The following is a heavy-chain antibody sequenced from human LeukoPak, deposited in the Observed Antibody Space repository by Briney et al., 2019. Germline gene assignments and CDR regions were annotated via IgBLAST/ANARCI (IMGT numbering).Heavy chain of an antibody. Sequence: GGSLRLSCAASGFTFSDNYMSWIRQAPGKGLEWVSYISSSGSIYCADSVKGRFTISRDNAKNSLYLQMNSLRAEDTGVYYCARDWRDSSGKFPNDAFDIWGRGKMVTVSS. J-gene: IGHJ3*02. CDR1: GFTFSDNY. V-gene: IGHV3-11*04. CDR2: ISSSGSI. CDR3: ARDWRDSSGKFPNDAFDI. D-gene: IGHD3-22*01.